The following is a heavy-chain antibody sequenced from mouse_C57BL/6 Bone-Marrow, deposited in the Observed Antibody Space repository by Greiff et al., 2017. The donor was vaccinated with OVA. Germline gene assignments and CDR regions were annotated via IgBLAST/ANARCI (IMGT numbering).Heavy chain of an antibody. CDR2: ISYSGST. D-gene: IGHD2-5*01. CDR3: ARAYYSNYMFAY. V-gene: IGHV3-1*01. J-gene: IGHJ3*01. CDR1: GYSITSGYD. Sequence: EVKLVESGPGMVKPSQSLSLTCTVTGYSITSGYDWHWIRHFPGNKLEWMGYISYSGSTNYNPSLKSRISITHDTSKNHFFLKLNSVTTEDTATYYCARAYYSNYMFAYWGQGTLVTVSA.